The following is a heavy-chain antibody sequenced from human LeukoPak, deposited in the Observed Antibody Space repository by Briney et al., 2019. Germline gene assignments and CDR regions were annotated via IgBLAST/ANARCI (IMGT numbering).Heavy chain of an antibody. CDR3: ARAPELHLYYYYYMDV. CDR1: GGSISSYY. V-gene: IGHV4-59*01. D-gene: IGHD1-7*01. CDR2: IYYSGST. Sequence: SETLSLTCTVSGGSISSYYWSWIRQPPGKGLEWIGYIYYSGSTNYNPSLKSRVTISVDTSKNQFSLKLSSVTAADTAVYYCARAPELHLYYYYYMDVWGKGTTVTVSS. J-gene: IGHJ6*03.